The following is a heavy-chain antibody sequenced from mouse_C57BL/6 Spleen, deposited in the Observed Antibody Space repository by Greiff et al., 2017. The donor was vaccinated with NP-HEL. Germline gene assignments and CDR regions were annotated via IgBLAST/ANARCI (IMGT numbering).Heavy chain of an antibody. CDR3: ARTLVSPYALED. CDR2: IYPGDGST. V-gene: IGHV1-55*01. Sequence: QVQLQQPGAELVKPGASVKMSCKASGYTFTSYWMNWVKQRPGQGLEWIGEIYPGDGSTNYNGKFKGKATLTVDKSSSTAYMQLSSLTSEDSAVYYCARTLVSPYALEDWGTGTSVTVSS. CDR1: GYTFTSYW. J-gene: IGHJ1*03. D-gene: IGHD6-2*01.